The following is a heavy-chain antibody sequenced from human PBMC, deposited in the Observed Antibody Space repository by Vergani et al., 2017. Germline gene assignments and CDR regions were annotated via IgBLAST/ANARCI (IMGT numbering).Heavy chain of an antibody. CDR1: GYTFPSYG. V-gene: IGHV1-18*01. CDR2: ISAYNGNT. J-gene: IGHJ4*02. Sequence: QVQLVQSGAEVKKPGASVKVSCKASGYTFPSYGISWVRQAPGQGLEWMGWISAYNGNTNYAQKLQGRVTMTTDTSTSTAYMELRSLRSDDTAVYYCARDVELGSGSYYNPLDFDYWGQGTLVTVSS. CDR3: ARDVELGSGSYYNPLDFDY. D-gene: IGHD3-10*01.